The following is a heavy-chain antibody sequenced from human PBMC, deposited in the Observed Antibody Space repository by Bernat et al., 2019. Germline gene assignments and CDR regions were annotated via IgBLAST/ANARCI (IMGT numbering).Heavy chain of an antibody. D-gene: IGHD3-22*01. V-gene: IGHV3-30*04. CDR2: ISYDGSSQ. Sequence: QVQLVESGGGVVQPGRSLRLSCAASGFTFSTYALHWVRQAPGKGLEWVAVISYDGSSQYYADSVKGRFTISRDNSKNTLNLEMNSLRAEDTAVYYCARDGSGGNYYDSSGYFDYWGQGTLVTVSS. CDR1: GFTFSTYA. CDR3: ARDGSGGNYYDSSGYFDY. J-gene: IGHJ4*02.